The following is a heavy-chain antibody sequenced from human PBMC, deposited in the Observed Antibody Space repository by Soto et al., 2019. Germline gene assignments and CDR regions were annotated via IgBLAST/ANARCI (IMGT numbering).Heavy chain of an antibody. V-gene: IGHV3-48*02. Sequence: EVQLVESGGGLVKPGGSLRLSCVASGFTFSSHHMQWARQAPGKGLEWVSYIRDNSATRYYADSVRGRFTISRDNAQNSVFLQMNSLRDEDTAVYYCGRDYRLEIDLWGQGTMVTVSS. CDR3: GRDYRLEIDL. J-gene: IGHJ3*01. CDR2: IRDNSATR. CDR1: GFTFSSHH.